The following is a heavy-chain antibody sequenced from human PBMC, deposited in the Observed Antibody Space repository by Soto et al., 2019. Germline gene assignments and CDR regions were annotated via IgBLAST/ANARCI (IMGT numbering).Heavy chain of an antibody. V-gene: IGHV1-18*01. CDR2: ISAYNGNT. D-gene: IGHD3-10*01. J-gene: IGHJ4*02. Sequence: QIQLVQSGAEVKKPAASVKVSCKASGYTFTTYGVTWVRQAPGQGREWMGWISAYNGNTNYAQKLQGRVTMTTDTSTSTDHMELRSLRSDDTAVYYCARDRGMLRGVTTDYWGQGTLVTVSS. CDR3: ARDRGMLRGVTTDY. CDR1: GYTFTTYG.